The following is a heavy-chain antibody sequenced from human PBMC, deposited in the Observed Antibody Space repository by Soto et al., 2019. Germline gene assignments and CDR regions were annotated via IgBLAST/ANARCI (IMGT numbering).Heavy chain of an antibody. Sequence: PGGSLRLSCAGSGFTLSDHYIDWVRQAPGKGLEWVGRSRDKAQGYSTAYAASVKGRFTTSRDESKNSVYLQMNSLKTEDTAVYYCARGKLQYLYFGMDVWGRGTTVTVSS. CDR3: ARGKLQYLYFGMDV. D-gene: IGHD4-4*01. CDR1: GFTLSDHY. J-gene: IGHJ6*02. CDR2: SRDKAQGYST. V-gene: IGHV3-72*01.